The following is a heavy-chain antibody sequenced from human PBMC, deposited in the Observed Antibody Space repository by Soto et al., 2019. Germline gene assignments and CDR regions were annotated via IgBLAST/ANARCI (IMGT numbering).Heavy chain of an antibody. Sequence: PSETLSLTCAVSGGSISSGGYSWSWIRQPPGKGLEWIGYIYHSGSTYYNPSLKSRVTISVDRSKNQFSLKLSSVTAADTAVYYCARGYCSGGSCFDYWGQGTLVTVSS. D-gene: IGHD2-15*01. J-gene: IGHJ4*02. CDR2: IYHSGST. CDR3: ARGYCSGGSCFDY. CDR1: GGSISSGGYS. V-gene: IGHV4-30-2*01.